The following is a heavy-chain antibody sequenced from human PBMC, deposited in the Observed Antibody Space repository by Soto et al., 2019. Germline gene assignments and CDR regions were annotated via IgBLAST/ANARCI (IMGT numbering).Heavy chain of an antibody. CDR1: GFTFSSAW. Sequence: GGSLRLSCAASGFTFSSAWVYWVRQAPGKGLEWVARIKSKTDGGTTDYAAPVKGRFTISRDDSKNTLYLQMNSLKTEDTAVYYCTQYCSSTSCYPDYYYYYGMDVWGQGNSVTVSS. D-gene: IGHD2-2*01. CDR3: TQYCSSTSCYPDYYYYYGMDV. CDR2: IKSKTDGGTT. J-gene: IGHJ6*02. V-gene: IGHV3-15*07.